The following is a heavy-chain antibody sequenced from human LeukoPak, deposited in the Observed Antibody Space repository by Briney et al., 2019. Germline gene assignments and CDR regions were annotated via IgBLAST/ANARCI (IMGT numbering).Heavy chain of an antibody. CDR1: GYTFTGYY. Sequence: ASVKVSCKASGYTFTGYYMHWVRQAPGQGLEWMGRINPNSGGTNYAQKFQGRVTMTRDTSISTAYMELSRLRSDDTAVYYCARDLDYYGSGSYYFPLDYWGQGTLVTVSS. J-gene: IGHJ4*02. CDR2: INPNSGGT. D-gene: IGHD3-10*01. V-gene: IGHV1-2*06. CDR3: ARDLDYYGSGSYYFPLDY.